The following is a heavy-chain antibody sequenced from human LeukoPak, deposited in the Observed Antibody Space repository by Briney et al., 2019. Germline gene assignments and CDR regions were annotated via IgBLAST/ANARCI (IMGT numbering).Heavy chain of an antibody. Sequence: GALRLSCAASGFTFSDYNMRWIRQAPGKGLEWVSSISRSGSTIYYADSVKGRFTISRDNAKNSLYLQMNSLRAEDTAVYYCAGASGFVSAFDYWGQGTLVTVSS. CDR1: GFTFSDYN. D-gene: IGHD5-12*01. J-gene: IGHJ4*02. CDR2: ISRSGSTI. CDR3: AGASGFVSAFDY. V-gene: IGHV3-11*01.